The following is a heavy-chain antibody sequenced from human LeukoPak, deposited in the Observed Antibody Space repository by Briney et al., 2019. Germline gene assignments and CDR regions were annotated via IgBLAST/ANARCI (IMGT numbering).Heavy chain of an antibody. V-gene: IGHV3-7*01. D-gene: IGHD1-1*01. CDR2: INQDGSQK. J-gene: IGHJ4*02. Sequence: GGSLRLSCVASGFTFSSEWMSWVRQAPGKGLEWVTNINQDGSQKYYEDSVKGRFTVSRDNAKNLLNLHMNGLRADDTAIYYCARDHDGKDCWGQGTLVTVSS. CDR3: ARDHDGKDC. CDR1: GFTFSSEW.